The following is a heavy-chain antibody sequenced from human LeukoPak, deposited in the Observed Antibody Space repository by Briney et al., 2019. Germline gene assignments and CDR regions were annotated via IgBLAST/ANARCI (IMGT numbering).Heavy chain of an antibody. D-gene: IGHD2-2*01. Sequence: SETLSLTCTASGGSISSSSYYWGWIRQPPGKGLEWIGSIYYSGSTYYNPSLKSRVTMSVDTSKNQFSLKLSSVTAADTAVYYCARDWWDCSSTSCLNWFDPWGQGTLVTVSS. J-gene: IGHJ5*02. CDR1: GGSISSSSYY. V-gene: IGHV4-39*07. CDR2: IYYSGST. CDR3: ARDWWDCSSTSCLNWFDP.